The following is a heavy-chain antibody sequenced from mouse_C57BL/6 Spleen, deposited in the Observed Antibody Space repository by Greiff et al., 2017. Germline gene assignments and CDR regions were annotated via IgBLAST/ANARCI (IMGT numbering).Heavy chain of an antibody. J-gene: IGHJ3*01. CDR2: IDPHSGGT. CDR1: GYTFTSYW. V-gene: IGHV1-72*01. CDR3: ARSGYDYVDLAWFAY. D-gene: IGHD2-4*01. Sequence: VQLQQPGAELVKPGASVKLSCKASGYTFTSYWMHWVKQRPGRGLEWIGRIDPHSGGTKYNEKFKSKATLTVDKPSSTAYMQLSSLTSEDSAVYYCARSGYDYVDLAWFAYWGQGTLVTVSA.